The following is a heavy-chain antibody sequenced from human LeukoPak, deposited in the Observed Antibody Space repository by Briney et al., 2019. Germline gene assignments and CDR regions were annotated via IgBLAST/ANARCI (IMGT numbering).Heavy chain of an antibody. CDR3: ARDAAADAYWYFDL. J-gene: IGHJ2*01. CDR1: GFTFSSYA. V-gene: IGHV3-30-3*01. CDR2: ISYDGSNK. D-gene: IGHD6-13*01. Sequence: GGSLRLSCAASGFTFSSYAKHWVRQAPGKGLEWVAVISYDGSNKYYADSVKGRFTISRDNSKNTLYLQMNSLRAEDTAVYYCARDAAADAYWYFDLWGRGTLVTVSS.